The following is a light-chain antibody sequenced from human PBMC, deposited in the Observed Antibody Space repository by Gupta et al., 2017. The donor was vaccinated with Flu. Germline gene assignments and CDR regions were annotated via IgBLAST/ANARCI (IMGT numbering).Light chain of an antibody. CDR3: QQFNNYPLT. Sequence: AIQFTQTQSSVSASVAARVTITCPSSQGISSDLAWYQQKQGKAPKLLIYDASSMESGVPSRFSGSGSGTDFTLTISSLQPEDFATYYCQQFNNYPLTFGGGTKVEIK. V-gene: IGKV1D-13*01. CDR1: QGISSD. CDR2: DAS. J-gene: IGKJ4*01.